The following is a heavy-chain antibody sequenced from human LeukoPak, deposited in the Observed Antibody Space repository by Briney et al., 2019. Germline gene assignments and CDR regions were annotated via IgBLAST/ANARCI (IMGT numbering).Heavy chain of an antibody. CDR3: AKGGGSYYRQIDY. D-gene: IGHD3-10*01. V-gene: IGHV3-9*01. J-gene: IGHJ4*02. Sequence: GRSLRLSCAASGFTFDDYAMHWVRQAPGKGLEWVSGISWNSGSIGYADSVKGRFTISRDNAKNSLYLQMNSLRTEDTALYYCAKGGGSYYRQIDYRGQGTLVTVSS. CDR1: GFTFDDYA. CDR2: ISWNSGSI.